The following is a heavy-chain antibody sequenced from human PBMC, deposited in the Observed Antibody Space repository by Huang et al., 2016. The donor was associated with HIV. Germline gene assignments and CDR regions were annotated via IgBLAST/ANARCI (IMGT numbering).Heavy chain of an antibody. V-gene: IGHV4-61*09. CDR3: ATWPPGSQMRAFAI. Sequence: QVQLQESGPGLVKPSQTLSLTCTVSGASISSGSYYWTWIRQPAGKGLEWIGHIYTSGSTNYNPSLKSRVTISIDTSKNHFSLRLNSVTAADTAVYYCATWPPGSQMRAFAIWGPGTMITVSS. D-gene: IGHD2-15*01. CDR2: IYTSGST. CDR1: GASISSGSYY. J-gene: IGHJ3*02.